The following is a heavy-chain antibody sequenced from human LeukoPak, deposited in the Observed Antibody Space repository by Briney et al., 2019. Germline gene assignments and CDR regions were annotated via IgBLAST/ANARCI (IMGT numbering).Heavy chain of an antibody. CDR2: INPGESDI. CDR3: ASSIGLYGTSGYDH. J-gene: IGHJ4*02. V-gene: IGHV5-51*01. CDR1: GYSFPTYW. D-gene: IGHD6-6*01. Sequence: GESLKISWKGSGYSFPTYWIGWVRPMPGEGLEWMGLINPGESDIRYRPSFQGQVTISADKSINTAYLQWSSLKGSDSAMYYCASSIGLYGTSGYDHWGQGTLVTVSS.